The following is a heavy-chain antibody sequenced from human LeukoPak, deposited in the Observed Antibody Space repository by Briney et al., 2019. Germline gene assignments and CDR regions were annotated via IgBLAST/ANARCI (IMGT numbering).Heavy chain of an antibody. J-gene: IGHJ6*02. Sequence: AASVKVSCKASGYTFTSYDINWVRQATGQGLEGMGWMNPNSGNTGYAQKFQGRVTMTRNTSISTAYMDLSSLRSEDTAVYDCARGMYYYDSSGYYSYYYYYGMDVWGQGTTVTVYS. CDR3: ARGMYYYDSSGYYSYYYYYGMDV. CDR1: GYTFTSYD. CDR2: MNPNSGNT. V-gene: IGHV1-8*01. D-gene: IGHD3-22*01.